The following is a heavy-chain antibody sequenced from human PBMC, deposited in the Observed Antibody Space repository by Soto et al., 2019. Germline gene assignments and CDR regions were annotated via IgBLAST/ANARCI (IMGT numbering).Heavy chain of an antibody. CDR2: ITFRGVT. V-gene: IGHV4-34*01. CDR1: GYSFSGYA. CDR3: ARKLEASVRHVEWFSYKWFDH. D-gene: IGHD3-9*01. Sequence: KPXETLSLTCDVHGYSFSGYAWSWIRQPPGKGLDWIGEITFRGVTNYHPSLKSRVSMSVDTSKNRISLNMSSVTAADTALYFCARKLEASVRHVEWFSYKWFDHWGPGNLVTVSS. J-gene: IGHJ5*02.